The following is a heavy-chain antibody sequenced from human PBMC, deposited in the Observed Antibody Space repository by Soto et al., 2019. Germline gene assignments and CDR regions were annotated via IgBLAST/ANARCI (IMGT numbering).Heavy chain of an antibody. CDR1: GGSISSGDYY. V-gene: IGHV4-30-4*01. D-gene: IGHD6-13*01. J-gene: IGHJ6*02. CDR2: IYYSGST. Sequence: SETLSLTCTVSGGSISSGDYYWSWIRQSPGKGLEWIGYIYYSGSTYYNPSLKSRVTISVDTSKNQFSLKLSSVTAADTAVYYCARDLIAAAGTTPCYYGMDVWGQGTTVTVSS. CDR3: ARDLIAAAGTTPCYYGMDV.